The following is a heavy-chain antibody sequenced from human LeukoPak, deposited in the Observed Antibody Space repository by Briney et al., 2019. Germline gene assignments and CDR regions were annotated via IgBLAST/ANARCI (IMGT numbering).Heavy chain of an antibody. Sequence: GGSLRLSCAASGFTFSNYAMSWVRQAPGKGLEWVAVISYDGSNKYYADSVKGRFTISRDNSKNTLYLQMNSLRAEDTAVYYCAKRVGDFWSGYYEAGGALDYWGQGTLVTVSS. D-gene: IGHD3-3*01. V-gene: IGHV3-30-3*01. CDR1: GFTFSNYA. J-gene: IGHJ4*02. CDR3: AKRVGDFWSGYYEAGGALDY. CDR2: ISYDGSNK.